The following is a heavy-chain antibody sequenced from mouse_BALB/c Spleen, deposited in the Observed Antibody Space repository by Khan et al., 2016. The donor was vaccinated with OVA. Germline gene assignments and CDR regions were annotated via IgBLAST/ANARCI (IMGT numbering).Heavy chain of an antibody. J-gene: IGHJ2*01. V-gene: IGHV3-5*02. Sequence: EVQLQESGPGLVKPSQTVSLTCTVTGISITTGNYRWSWIRQFPGNKLEWIGYIYYSGTITYNPSLTSRTTINRDTSKNQFFLALNSLTAEDTATYYCARYDYYFDYWGQGTTLTVSA. D-gene: IGHD2-4*01. CDR1: GISITTGNYR. CDR3: ARYDYYFDY. CDR2: IYYSGTI.